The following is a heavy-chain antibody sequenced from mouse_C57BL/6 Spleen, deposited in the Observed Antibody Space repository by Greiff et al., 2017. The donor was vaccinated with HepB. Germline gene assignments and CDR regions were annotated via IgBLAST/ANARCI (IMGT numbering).Heavy chain of an antibody. CDR2: IDPENGDT. J-gene: IGHJ3*01. CDR3: TTPRPFAY. CDR1: GFNIKDDY. V-gene: IGHV14-4*01. Sequence: VQLQQSGAELVRPGASVKLSCTASGFNIKDDYMHWVKQRPEQGLEWIGWIDPENGDTEYASKFQGKATITADTSSNTAYLQLSSLTSEDTAVYYCTTPRPFAYWGQGTLVTVSA.